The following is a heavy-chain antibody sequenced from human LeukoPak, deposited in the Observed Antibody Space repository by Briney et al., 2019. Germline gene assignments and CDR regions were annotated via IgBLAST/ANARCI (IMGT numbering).Heavy chain of an antibody. J-gene: IGHJ4*02. V-gene: IGHV4-34*01. CDR2: INHSGST. Sequence: SETLSLTCAVYSGSFSGYYWSWIRQPPGKGLEWIGEINHSGSTNYNPSLKSRVTISVDTSKNQFSLKLSSVTAADTAVYYCASGEYCSSTSCYFGYWGQGTLVTVSS. D-gene: IGHD2-2*01. CDR3: ASGEYCSSTSCYFGY. CDR1: SGSFSGYY.